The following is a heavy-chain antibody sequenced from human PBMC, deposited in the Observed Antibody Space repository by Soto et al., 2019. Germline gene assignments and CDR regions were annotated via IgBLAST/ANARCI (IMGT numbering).Heavy chain of an antibody. CDR2: IGWNSGNI. V-gene: IGHV3-9*01. CDR3: VRSKVGYSYGTPFAY. Sequence: EVQLEESGGALVQPGRSLRLSCAASGFTFDDYAMYWVRQVLGKGLEWVSSIGWNSGNIGYADSVKGRFTTSRDNAENSLYLQMNSLRPEDTAFYYCVRSKVGYSYGTPFAYWGQGTLVTVSS. D-gene: IGHD5-18*01. CDR1: GFTFDDYA. J-gene: IGHJ4*02.